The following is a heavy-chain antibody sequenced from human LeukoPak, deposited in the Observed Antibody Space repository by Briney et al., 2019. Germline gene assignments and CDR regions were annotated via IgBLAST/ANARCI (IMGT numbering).Heavy chain of an antibody. V-gene: IGHV6-1*01. D-gene: IGHD7-27*01. CDR1: GDSVSSNSAA. CDR2: TYYRSTWYN. Sequence: SQTLSLTCALSGDSVSSNSAAWNWLRQSPSRGLEWLGRTYYRSTWYNDYAVSVKSRITINPDTSKNQFSLQLNSVTPEDTAVYYCAGGTGVFDYWGQGTLVTVSS. J-gene: IGHJ4*02. CDR3: AGGTGVFDY.